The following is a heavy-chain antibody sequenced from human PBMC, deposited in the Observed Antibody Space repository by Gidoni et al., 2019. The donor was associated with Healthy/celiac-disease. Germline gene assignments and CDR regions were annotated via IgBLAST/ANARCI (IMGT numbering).Heavy chain of an antibody. D-gene: IGHD3-10*01. J-gene: IGHJ4*02. Sequence: EVQLVQSGAEVKKHGESLKISCQGSGYSFPSYWIGWVRQMPGKGLEWTGIIYPGDSDTRYSPSFQGQVTISADKSISTAYLQWSSLKASDTAMYYCARHSYYYGSGSLGVDYWGQGTLVTVSS. CDR1: GYSFPSYW. CDR2: IYPGDSDT. CDR3: ARHSYYYGSGSLGVDY. V-gene: IGHV5-51*01.